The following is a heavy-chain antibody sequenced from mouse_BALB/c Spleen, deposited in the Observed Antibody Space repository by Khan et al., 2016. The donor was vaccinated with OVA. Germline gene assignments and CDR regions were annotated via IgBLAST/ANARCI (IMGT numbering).Heavy chain of an antibody. CDR1: GYTFTSYW. CDR3: VNHGSSSAWFTY. Sequence: QVQLKESGAELAKPGASVKMSCKASGYTFTSYWMHWVQQRPGQGLEWIGYIDPSTDYTEYTQKFRDKATLTVDKSSTTLYMQLTSLASEDSAVDFCVNHGSSSAWFTYWGQGTLVTVSA. J-gene: IGHJ3*01. CDR2: IDPSTDYT. D-gene: IGHD1-1*01. V-gene: IGHV1-7*01.